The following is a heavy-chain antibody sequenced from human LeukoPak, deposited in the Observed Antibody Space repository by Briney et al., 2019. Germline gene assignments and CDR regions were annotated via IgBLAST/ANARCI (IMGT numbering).Heavy chain of an antibody. D-gene: IGHD2-21*02. CDR1: SGSFGDDY. Sequence: SETLSLSCTIYSGSFGDDYWGWIRQAPGKGLEWIGEIDHGGSTNYNPSLASRVIASRNTSKNQFFLNVTSVNVADTALYYCARFSSLTWGDWGDAFDVWGRGTMVTVSS. J-gene: IGHJ3*01. CDR2: IDHGGST. V-gene: IGHV4-34*01. CDR3: ARFSSLTWGDWGDAFDV.